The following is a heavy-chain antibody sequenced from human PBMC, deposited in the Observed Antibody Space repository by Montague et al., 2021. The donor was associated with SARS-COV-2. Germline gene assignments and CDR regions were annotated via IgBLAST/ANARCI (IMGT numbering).Heavy chain of an antibody. Sequence: SETLSLTCAVSGGSITGFSWSWVRQPAGKGLEWIGRVNTSGTTNYSPSLRSRVTMSVDTSKNQFSLNLNSVTAADTARYYCARTPTRPLSLDSWGQGTLVTVSS. V-gene: IGHV4-4*07. CDR1: GGSITGFS. CDR2: VNTSGTT. CDR3: ARTPTRPLSLDS. J-gene: IGHJ4*02. D-gene: IGHD6-6*01.